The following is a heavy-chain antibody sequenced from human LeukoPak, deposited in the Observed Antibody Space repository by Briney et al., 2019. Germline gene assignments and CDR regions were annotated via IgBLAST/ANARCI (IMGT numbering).Heavy chain of an antibody. D-gene: IGHD6-6*01. Sequence: ASVKVSCKASGGTFNSYAISWVRQAPGQGLDWMGGIIPMSDTANYPQKFRGRLTITADIPTSTVYMELSSLRSEDTAVYYCARGVLYGSSDPRLDYWGQGTLVTVSS. V-gene: IGHV1-69*06. CDR2: IIPMSDTA. CDR1: GGTFNSYA. J-gene: IGHJ4*02. CDR3: ARGVLYGSSDPRLDY.